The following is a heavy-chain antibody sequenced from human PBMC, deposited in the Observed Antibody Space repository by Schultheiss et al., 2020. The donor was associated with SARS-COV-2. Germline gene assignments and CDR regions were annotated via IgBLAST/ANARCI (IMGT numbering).Heavy chain of an antibody. CDR2: IYYNGNT. Sequence: SETLSLTCTVSGGSVSSGSYYWSWIRQPPGKGLEWIGYIYYNGNTNYNPSLKSRVTISADTSKNQFSLKVSSVTSADTAVYYCARVGVNSAFDGGWFDPWGQGSLVTVSS. J-gene: IGHJ5*02. CDR3: ARVGVNSAFDGGWFDP. V-gene: IGHV4-61*01. D-gene: IGHD5-12*01. CDR1: GGSVSSGSYY.